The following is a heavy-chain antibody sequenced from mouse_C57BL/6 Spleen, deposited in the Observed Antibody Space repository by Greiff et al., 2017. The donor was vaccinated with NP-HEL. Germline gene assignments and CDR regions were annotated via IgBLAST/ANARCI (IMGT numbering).Heavy chain of an antibody. Sequence: QVQLKQPGAELVMPGASVKLSCKASGYTFTSYWMHWVKQRPGQGLEWIGEIDPSDSYTNYNQKFKGKSTLTVDKSSSTAYMQLSSLTSEDSAVYYCARTGTREAWFAYWGQGTLVTVSA. J-gene: IGHJ3*01. D-gene: IGHD4-1*01. CDR3: ARTGTREAWFAY. CDR2: IDPSDSYT. V-gene: IGHV1-69*01. CDR1: GYTFTSYW.